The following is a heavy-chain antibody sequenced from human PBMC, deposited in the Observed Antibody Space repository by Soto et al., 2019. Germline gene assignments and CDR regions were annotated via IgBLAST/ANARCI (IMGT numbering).Heavy chain of an antibody. D-gene: IGHD5-12*01. J-gene: IGHJ6*02. CDR2: IKKDGSEK. CDR1: GFTFSSYW. V-gene: IGHV3-7*03. Sequence: EVQLVESGGGLVQPGGSLRLSCAASGFTFSSYWMSWVRQAPGKGLEWVANIKKDGSEKYYVDSVKGRFTISRDNAKNSLYLQMNSLRAEDTAVYYCAREQYSGYDSTYYYYGMDVWGQGTTVTVSS. CDR3: AREQYSGYDSTYYYYGMDV.